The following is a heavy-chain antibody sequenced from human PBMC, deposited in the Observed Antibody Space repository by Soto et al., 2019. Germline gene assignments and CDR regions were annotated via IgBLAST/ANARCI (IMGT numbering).Heavy chain of an antibody. CDR2: IYPGDSDT. V-gene: IGHV5-51*01. CDR3: ARHEYYYGSGSFDY. CDR1: GCSFTSYW. D-gene: IGHD3-10*01. Sequence: PGESLKISCKGSGCSFTSYWIGWVRQMPGRGLEWMGIIYPGDSDTRYSPSFQGQVTISADKSISTAYLQWSSLKASDTAMYYCARHEYYYGSGSFDYWGQGTLVTVSS. J-gene: IGHJ4*02.